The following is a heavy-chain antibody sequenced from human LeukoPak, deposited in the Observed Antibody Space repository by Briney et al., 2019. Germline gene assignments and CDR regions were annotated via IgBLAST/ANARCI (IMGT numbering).Heavy chain of an antibody. CDR3: AKLIGYSSRWFDP. CDR2: ISGSGGST. D-gene: IGHD5-18*01. CDR1: GFTFSSYA. V-gene: IGHV3-23*01. J-gene: IGHJ5*02. Sequence: GGSLRLSCAASGFTFSSYAMSWVRHAPGKGLEWVSAISGSGGSTYYADSVKGRFTISRDNSKNTLYLQMNRLRAEDPAVYYCAKLIGYSSRWFDPWGQGTLVTVSS.